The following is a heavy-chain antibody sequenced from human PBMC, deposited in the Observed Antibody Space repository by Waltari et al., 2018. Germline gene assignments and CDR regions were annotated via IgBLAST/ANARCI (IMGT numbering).Heavy chain of an antibody. V-gene: IGHV3-7*01. Sequence: EVQLVESGGGLVQPVGSLRLSCVASGFTLSNYWMHWVRQAPGKGLEVAAHRKPDGSQTDYVELVKGRFAICRDNARNSLYRQMHSLRADDTAIYYCARDPARRADYWGQGTLVTVSS. J-gene: IGHJ4*02. CDR3: ARDPARRADY. CDR1: GFTLSNYW. CDR2: RKPDGSQT.